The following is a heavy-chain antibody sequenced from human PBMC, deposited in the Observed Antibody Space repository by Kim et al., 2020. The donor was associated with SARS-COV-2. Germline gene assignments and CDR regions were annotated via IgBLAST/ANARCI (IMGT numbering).Heavy chain of an antibody. Sequence: SETLSLTCTVSSGSISSDAHNWAWIRQPPGKGLEWIASIHYSGSTSYNPSLESRITTSIDTSKNQFSLKLTSVTAADTAVYYCAGLAVVGWATNEYWGQGTLGTVSS. CDR1: SGSISSDAHN. V-gene: IGHV4-39*01. J-gene: IGHJ4*02. D-gene: IGHD5-12*01. CDR2: IHYSGST. CDR3: AGLAVVGWATNEY.